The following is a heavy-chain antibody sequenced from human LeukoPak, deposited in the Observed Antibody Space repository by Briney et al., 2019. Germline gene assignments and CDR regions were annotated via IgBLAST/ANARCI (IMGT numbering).Heavy chain of an antibody. D-gene: IGHD3-22*01. CDR1: GFTFSSYA. J-gene: IGHJ4*02. CDR2: ISGSGAST. CDR3: TRACDGSGYYYGTGY. V-gene: IGHV3-23*01. Sequence: GGSLRLSCGTSGFTFSSYAMSWVRQAPGKGLEWVSGISGSGASTYYADSVKGRFTISRDNSKNTLYLQMNSLRAEDTAVYYYTRACDGSGYYYGTGYWGQGTLVTVSS.